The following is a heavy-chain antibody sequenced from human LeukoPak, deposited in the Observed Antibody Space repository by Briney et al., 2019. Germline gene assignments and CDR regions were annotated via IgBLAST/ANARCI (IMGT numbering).Heavy chain of an antibody. CDR2: ISYDGSNK. D-gene: IGHD5-24*01. J-gene: IGHJ4*02. CDR1: GFTFSSYA. CDR3: AKTFRDGYNFDY. V-gene: IGHV3-30*18. Sequence: PGGSLRLSCAASGFTFSSYAMSWVRQAPGKGLEWVAVISYDGSNKYYADSVKGRFTISRDNSKNTLYLQMNSLRAEDTAVYYCAKTFRDGYNFDYWGQGTLVTVSS.